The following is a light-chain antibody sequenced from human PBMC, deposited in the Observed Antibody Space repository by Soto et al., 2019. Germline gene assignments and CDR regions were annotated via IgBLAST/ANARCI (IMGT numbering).Light chain of an antibody. CDR2: EVS. Sequence: QSALTQPASVSGSPGQSITISCTGTSSDVGGYNYVSWYQQHPGKAPKLMIYEVSNRPSGVSMRFSGSKSGNTASLTISGLQAEDEADYYCSSYTSSSTPYVFGTGTKVTV. CDR1: SSDVGGYNY. CDR3: SSYTSSSTPYV. V-gene: IGLV2-14*01. J-gene: IGLJ1*01.